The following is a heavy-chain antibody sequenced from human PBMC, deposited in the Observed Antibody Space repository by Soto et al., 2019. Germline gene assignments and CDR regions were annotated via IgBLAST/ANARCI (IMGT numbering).Heavy chain of an antibody. Sequence: QVHLQESGPGLVKPSQTLSLTCTVSGDSIYSGASYWSWIRQPPGQGLEWIGYIHDSGSTYYNPSLRSRGIISVDTSRTQFSLKLSSVTAADTAVYYCARGGAAAARPFDYWGQGTLLTVSS. CDR3: ARGGAAAARPFDY. V-gene: IGHV4-30-4*08. J-gene: IGHJ4*02. CDR2: IHDSGST. D-gene: IGHD6-25*01. CDR1: GDSIYSGASY.